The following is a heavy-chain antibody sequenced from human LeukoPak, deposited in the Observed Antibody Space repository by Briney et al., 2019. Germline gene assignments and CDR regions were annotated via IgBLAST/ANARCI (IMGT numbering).Heavy chain of an antibody. CDR3: ARSRFYFDY. CDR2: IDSEGSTT. CDR1: GFTFRSYW. Sequence: GGSLRLSCAASGFTFRSYWMHWVRQAPGKGLMWVSRIDSEGSTTSYADSVKGRFTISRDNAKNSLYLQLNSLRAEDTAVYYCARSRFYFDYWGQGTLVTVSS. J-gene: IGHJ4*02. V-gene: IGHV3-74*01.